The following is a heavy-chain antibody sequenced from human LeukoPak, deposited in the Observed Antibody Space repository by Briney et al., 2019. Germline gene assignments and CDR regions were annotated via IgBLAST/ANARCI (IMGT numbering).Heavy chain of an antibody. Sequence: GGSLRLSCAASGFTFNTNPMHWVRQVPGKGLEWVALISHDGINKYYADSVTGRFTISRDNSKNTLYLQMNSLRAEDTALYYCAKDSHYYDSSALRGSFDYWGQGTLVTVSS. CDR1: GFTFNTNP. D-gene: IGHD3-22*01. J-gene: IGHJ4*02. CDR2: ISHDGINK. V-gene: IGHV3-30-3*01. CDR3: AKDSHYYDSSALRGSFDY.